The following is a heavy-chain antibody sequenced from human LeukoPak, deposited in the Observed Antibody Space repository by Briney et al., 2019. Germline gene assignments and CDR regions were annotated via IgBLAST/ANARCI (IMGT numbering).Heavy chain of an antibody. CDR1: GYSISSGYY. J-gene: IGHJ5*02. D-gene: IGHD6-13*01. V-gene: IGHV4-38-2*02. CDR3: ARAYSSSWYFNWFDP. CDR2: IYPSGTA. Sequence: SETLSLTCTVSGYSISSGYYWGWIRQPPGKGLEWIGNIYPSGTAYYNPSLKTRVTISVDTSKNQFSLKLSSVTAADTAVYFCARAYSSSWYFNWFDPWGQGTLVTVSS.